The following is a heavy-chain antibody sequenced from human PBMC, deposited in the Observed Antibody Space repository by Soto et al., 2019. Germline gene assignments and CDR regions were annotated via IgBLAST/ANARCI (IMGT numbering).Heavy chain of an antibody. V-gene: IGHV1-69*01. J-gene: IGHJ4*02. D-gene: IGHD3-16*01. CDR2: IIPIFGAA. CDR1: GGTFSRYT. Sequence: QVQLVQSGAEVKKPGSSVKVSCKASGGTFSRYTISWVRQAPGQGLEWMGGIIPIFGAAKYAQKFQDRVTVTADESTRTAYMELSSLRSEDTAVYYCAQDENGNSLAYWGQGTLVTVSS. CDR3: AQDENGNSLAY.